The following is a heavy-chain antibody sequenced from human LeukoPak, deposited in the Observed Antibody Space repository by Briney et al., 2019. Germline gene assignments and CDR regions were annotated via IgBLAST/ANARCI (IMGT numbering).Heavy chain of an antibody. J-gene: IGHJ4*01. V-gene: IGHV3-48*01. D-gene: IGHD5-12*01. CDR1: GFHHIDYS. Sequence: PGGSLRLSCAASGFHHIDYSMHWVRQAPGRGREWISYIGISSGNTKYADSVKGRLTISRDKDRNSLYLQMNSLRVEDTAVYYCARDHRYAFDNWGHGTLVTVSS. CDR3: ARDHRYAFDN. CDR2: IGISSGNT.